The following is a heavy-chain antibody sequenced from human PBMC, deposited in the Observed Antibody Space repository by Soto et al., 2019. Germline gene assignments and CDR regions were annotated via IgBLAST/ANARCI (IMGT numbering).Heavy chain of an antibody. J-gene: IGHJ4*02. CDR2: IKSKTDGGTT. V-gene: IGHV3-15*07. CDR3: TTAPRAYYYASSGYFLFDY. Sequence: GGSLRLSCAASGFTFSNAWINWVRQAPGKGLEWVGRIKSKTDGGTTDYAAPVKGRFTISRDDSKTTLYLQMNSLKTEDTAVYYCTTAPRAYYYASSGYFLFDYWGQGALVTVSS. D-gene: IGHD3-22*01. CDR1: GFTFSNAW.